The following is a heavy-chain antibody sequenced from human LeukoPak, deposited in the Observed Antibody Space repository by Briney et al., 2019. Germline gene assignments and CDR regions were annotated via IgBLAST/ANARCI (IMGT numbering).Heavy chain of an antibody. Sequence: SETLSLTCAVYGGSFSGYYWSWIRQPPGKGLEWIGEIKHSGSTNYNPSLKSRVTISVDTSKNQFSLKLSSVTAADTAVYYCARGRTRTNIVMVKNYYYYYGMDVWGQGTTVTVSS. J-gene: IGHJ6*02. CDR2: IKHSGST. CDR1: GGSFSGYY. D-gene: IGHD2/OR15-2a*01. V-gene: IGHV4-34*01. CDR3: ARGRTRTNIVMVKNYYYYYGMDV.